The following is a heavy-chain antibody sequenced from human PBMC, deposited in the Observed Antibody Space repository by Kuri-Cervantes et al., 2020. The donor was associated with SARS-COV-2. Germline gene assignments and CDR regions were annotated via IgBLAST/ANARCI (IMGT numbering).Heavy chain of an antibody. CDR2: ISSSGSTI. J-gene: IGHJ4*02. Sequence: GESLKISCAASGFTFSDYYMSWVRQAPGKGLEWVSYISSSGSTIYYADSVKGRFTISRDNAKNSLYLQMNSLRAEDTAVYYCAREESHCTNGVCYFDYWGQGTLVTVSS. V-gene: IGHV3-11*04. D-gene: IGHD2-8*01. CDR3: AREESHCTNGVCYFDY. CDR1: GFTFSDYY.